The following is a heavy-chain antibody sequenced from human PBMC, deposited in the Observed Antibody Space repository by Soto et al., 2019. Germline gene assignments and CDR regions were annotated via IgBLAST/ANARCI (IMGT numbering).Heavy chain of an antibody. CDR1: GYTFTSYD. D-gene: IGHD6-19*01. CDR2: MNPNSCNT. J-gene: IGHJ4*02. V-gene: IGHV1-8*01. CDR3: ARERAVAGFEY. Sequence: QVQLVQSGAEVKKPGASVKVSCKASGYTFTSYDINWVRQATGQGLEWMGWMNPNSCNTGYAQKFQGRVTMTRNTSIRTAYMARRSLSSEVTAGYYFARERAVAGFEYRGQGPLVTGSS.